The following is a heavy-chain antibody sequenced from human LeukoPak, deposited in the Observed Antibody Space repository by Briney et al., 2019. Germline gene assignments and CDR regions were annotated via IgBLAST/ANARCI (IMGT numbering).Heavy chain of an antibody. D-gene: IGHD2-2*03. CDR2: IYYSGST. CDR3: ARVPGYCSSTSCSYYYYYMDV. V-gene: IGHV4-59*01. Sequence: SETLSLTCTVSGGSISSYYWSWIRQPPGKGLEWIGYIYYSGSTNYNPSLKSRVTISVDTSKNQFSLKLSSVTAADTAVYYCARVPGYCSSTSCSYYYYYMDVWGKGTTVTVSS. CDR1: GGSISSYY. J-gene: IGHJ6*03.